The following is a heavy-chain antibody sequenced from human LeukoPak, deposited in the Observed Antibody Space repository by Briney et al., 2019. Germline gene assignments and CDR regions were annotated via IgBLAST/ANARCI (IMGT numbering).Heavy chain of an antibody. CDR2: IDPNSGGT. CDR3: ARGSGYPYSNYYYYYMDV. CDR1: GYTFSGYY. V-gene: IGHV1-2*04. Sequence: ASVKVSCKASGYTFSGYYMNWVRRAPGQGLEWMGWIDPNSGGTNYAQKFQGWVTMTRDTSISTAYMELRRLRSDDTAVYYCARGSGYPYSNYYYYYMDVWGKGTTVTVSS. D-gene: IGHD3-22*01. J-gene: IGHJ6*03.